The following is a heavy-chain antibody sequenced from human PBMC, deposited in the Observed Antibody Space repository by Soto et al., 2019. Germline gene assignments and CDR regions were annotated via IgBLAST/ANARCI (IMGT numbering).Heavy chain of an antibody. CDR1: GDSVSSNS. D-gene: IGHD3-10*01. Sequence: SPTLSLTCAISGDSVSSNSWNWVRQSPWRGLEWLGRTYYMSKWHNDYAVSVKSRITINPDTSKNQFSLQLNSVTPEDTALYYCTRGFLKSGFDCWGQGTLVTVSS. CDR2: TYYMSKWHN. V-gene: IGHV6-1*01. CDR3: TRGFLKSGFDC. J-gene: IGHJ4*02.